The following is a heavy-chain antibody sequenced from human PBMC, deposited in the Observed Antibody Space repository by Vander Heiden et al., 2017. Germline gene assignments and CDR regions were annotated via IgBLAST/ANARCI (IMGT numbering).Heavy chain of an antibody. CDR2: ISGSGGST. CDR3: AKDPPYGEGY. D-gene: IGHD4-17*01. V-gene: IGHV3-23*01. Sequence: EVQLLESGGGLVPPGGSLSLSCASSGSTFSSYAMRWVRQAPGKGLEWVSAISGSGGSTYYADSVKGRFTISRDNSKNTLYLQMNSLRAEDTAVYYCAKDPPYGEGYWGQGTLVTVSS. J-gene: IGHJ4*02. CDR1: GSTFSSYA.